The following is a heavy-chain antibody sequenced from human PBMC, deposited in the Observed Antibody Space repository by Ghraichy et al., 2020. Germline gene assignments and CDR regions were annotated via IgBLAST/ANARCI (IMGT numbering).Heavy chain of an antibody. J-gene: IGHJ4*02. V-gene: IGHV4-39*01. Sequence: SQTLSLTCNVSGVSISSSSFYWGWIRQPPTKGLEWIGSIYYGGSSFYNTSLTSRVTISIDPSTNQFSLTLRSVTAAESAIYYCASAVVGANLYWGQGILVTVSA. CDR2: IYYGGSS. CDR3: ASAVVGANLY. D-gene: IGHD1-26*01. CDR1: GVSISSSSFY.